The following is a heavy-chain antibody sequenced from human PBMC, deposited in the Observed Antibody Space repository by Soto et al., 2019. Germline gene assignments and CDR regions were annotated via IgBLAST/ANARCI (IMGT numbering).Heavy chain of an antibody. Sequence: PSETMSITCTVCSGSINSSSYYWGWIRQPPGKGLEWIGSIYYSGSTYYNPSLKSRVTISVDTSKNQFSLKLSSVTAADTAVYHCARNYPYFDYWGQGTLVTVSS. D-gene: IGHD1-7*01. CDR2: IYYSGST. CDR3: ARNYPYFDY. CDR1: SGSINSSSYY. J-gene: IGHJ4*02. V-gene: IGHV4-39*01.